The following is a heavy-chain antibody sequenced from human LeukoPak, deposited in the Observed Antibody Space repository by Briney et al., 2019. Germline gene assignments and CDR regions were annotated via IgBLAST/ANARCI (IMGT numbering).Heavy chain of an antibody. Sequence: QSSETLSLTCTVSGGSISSYYWRWIRQPPGKGLEWIGYIYYSGSTNYNPSLKSRVTISVDTSKNQFSLKLSSVTAADTAVYYCARAMTTVTPIDYWGQGTLVTVSS. D-gene: IGHD4-17*01. CDR2: IYYSGST. J-gene: IGHJ4*02. V-gene: IGHV4-59*01. CDR3: ARAMTTVTPIDY. CDR1: GGSISSYY.